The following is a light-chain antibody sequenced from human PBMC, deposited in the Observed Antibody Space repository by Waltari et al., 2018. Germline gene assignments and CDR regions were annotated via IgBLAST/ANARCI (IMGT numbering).Light chain of an antibody. CDR3: QQYGSGYT. V-gene: IGKV3-20*01. Sequence: ERATLSCRASRTVSSSYLAWYQQKPGQAPRLLIYGASSRATGIPDRFSGSGSRTDFTLTIIRLEPEDFAVYYCQQYGSGYTFGQGTKLEIK. CDR2: GAS. J-gene: IGKJ2*01. CDR1: RTVSSSY.